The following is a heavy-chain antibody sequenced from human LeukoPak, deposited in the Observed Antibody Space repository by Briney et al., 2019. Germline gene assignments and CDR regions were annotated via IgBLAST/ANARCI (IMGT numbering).Heavy chain of an antibody. V-gene: IGHV3-7*04. CDR3: ARARLAVAGNYFEN. Sequence: GGSLRLSCAGAGFTFSNYWMSWVRQAPGKGLEWVANIKEDAREKYYMDSMKGRFTISRDNAKNSLYLQMNSLRAEDTAVYYCARARLAVAGNYFENWGQGTLVTVSS. D-gene: IGHD6-19*01. CDR2: IKEDAREK. CDR1: GFTFSNYW. J-gene: IGHJ4*02.